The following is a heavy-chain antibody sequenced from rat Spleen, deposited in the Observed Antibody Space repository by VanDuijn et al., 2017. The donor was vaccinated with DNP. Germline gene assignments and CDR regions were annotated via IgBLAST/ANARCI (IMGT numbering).Heavy chain of an antibody. V-gene: IGHV9-8*01. CDR2: IDTNTGKT. CDR1: GYAITQAG. J-gene: IGHJ4*01. CDR3: ARGDLRTPMAA. Sequence: IQLVQSGPEVKKPGESVKISCKASGYAITQAGMQWLKQAQGNSWKWMGWIDTNTGKTTYGADFTGRFVFSLETSASTAYLQITDLKNEDMATYFCARGDLRTPMAAWGQGTSVTVSS.